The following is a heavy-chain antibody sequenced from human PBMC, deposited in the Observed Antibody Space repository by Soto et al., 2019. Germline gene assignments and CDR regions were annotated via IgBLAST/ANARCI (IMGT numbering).Heavy chain of an antibody. Sequence: SVKVSCKASGGTFSSYAISWVRQAPGQGLEWMGGIIPIFGTANYAQKFQGRVTITADESTSTAYMELSSLRSEDTAVYYCARGYYYDRSGYYPRDYSYGMDVWGKGTTVTVSS. J-gene: IGHJ6*04. CDR2: IIPIFGTA. CDR3: ARGYYYDRSGYYPRDYSYGMDV. V-gene: IGHV1-69*13. D-gene: IGHD3-22*01. CDR1: GGTFSSYA.